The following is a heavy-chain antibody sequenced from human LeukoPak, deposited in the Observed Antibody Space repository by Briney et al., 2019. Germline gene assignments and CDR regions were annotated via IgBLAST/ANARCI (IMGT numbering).Heavy chain of an antibody. CDR1: GYTFTDYY. Sequence: ASVQVSSKASGYTFTDYYMHCVRQAPGQGLEWMGWINPNSGGTNYAQKFQGRVTMTRDTSISTAYMELSRLSSDDTAVYYCANPGVVGGFDFWGQGTLVTVSS. V-gene: IGHV1-2*02. J-gene: IGHJ4*02. D-gene: IGHD3-10*01. CDR3: ANPGVVGGFDF. CDR2: INPNSGGT.